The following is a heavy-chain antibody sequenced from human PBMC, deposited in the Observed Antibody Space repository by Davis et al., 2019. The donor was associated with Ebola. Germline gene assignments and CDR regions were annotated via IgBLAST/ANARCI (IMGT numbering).Heavy chain of an antibody. D-gene: IGHD4-17*01. CDR2: IKNKVNSYAT. J-gene: IGHJ4*02. CDR1: GFTFSGSA. V-gene: IGHV3-73*01. Sequence: PGGSLRLSCAASGFTFSGSAMHWVRQASGKGLEWVGHIKNKVNSYATAYAASVKGRFTISRDDSKNTAYLQMNNLKTEDTAVYYCTSGDTVTGDDYWGLGTLVTVSS. CDR3: TSGDTVTGDDY.